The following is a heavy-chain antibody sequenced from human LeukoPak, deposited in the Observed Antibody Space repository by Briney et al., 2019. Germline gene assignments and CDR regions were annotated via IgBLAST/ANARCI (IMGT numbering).Heavy chain of an antibody. D-gene: IGHD4-17*01. CDR1: GGSISSGGYY. J-gene: IGHJ5*02. CDR2: INHSGST. V-gene: IGHV4-39*07. CDR3: ARYDYGGNRARNRYNWFDP. Sequence: SETLSLTCTVSGGSISSGGYYWSWIRQPPGKGLEWIGEINHSGSTNYNPSLKSRVTISVDTSKNQFSLKLSSVTAADTAVYYCARYDYGGNRARNRYNWFDPWGQGTLVTVSS.